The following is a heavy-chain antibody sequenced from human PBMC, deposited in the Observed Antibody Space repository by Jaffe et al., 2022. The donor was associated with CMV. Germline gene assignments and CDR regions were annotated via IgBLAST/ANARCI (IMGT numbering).Heavy chain of an antibody. D-gene: IGHD5-18*01. CDR2: IRTRASGGAP. Sequence: EVQLVESGGDLVKPGRSLRLSCATSGFAFGYYAMSWFRQAPGKGLEWVGYIRTRASGGAPEYAASVKGRFTISRDDSKSIAYLQMNSLKTEDTAVYYCARVDSRIQLVSTYYFDYWGQGTLITVSS. CDR3: ARVDSRIQLVSTYYFDY. CDR1: GFAFGYYA. V-gene: IGHV3-49*05. J-gene: IGHJ4*02.